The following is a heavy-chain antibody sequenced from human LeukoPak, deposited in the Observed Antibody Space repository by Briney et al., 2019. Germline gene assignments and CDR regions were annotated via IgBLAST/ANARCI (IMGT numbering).Heavy chain of an antibody. CDR1: GFPLSTYW. J-gene: IGHJ5*01. CDR2: INPDGSGK. CDR3: ASWGAGSNS. D-gene: IGHD3-16*01. V-gene: IGHV3-7*01. Sequence: GGSLRLSCEASGFPLSTYWMDWVRQVPGKGLDWVANINPDGSGKRYVDSVKGRFTIARDNADNSLSLQMNSLRAEDTAVYYCASWGAGSNSCSQACLVTVSS.